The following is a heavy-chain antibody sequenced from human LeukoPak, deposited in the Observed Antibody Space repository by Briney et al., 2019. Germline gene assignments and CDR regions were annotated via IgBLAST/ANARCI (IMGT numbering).Heavy chain of an antibody. V-gene: IGHV4-39*07. CDR3: ARPGDYFVWGSYRYTFDY. CDR1: GGSISSSSYY. Sequence: SETLSLTCTVSGGSISSSSYYWGWIRQPPGKGLEWIGSIYYSGSTYYNPSLKSRVTISVDTSKNQFSLKLSSVTAADTAVYYCARPGDYFVWGSYRYTFDYWGQGTLVTVSS. J-gene: IGHJ4*02. D-gene: IGHD3-16*02. CDR2: IYYSGST.